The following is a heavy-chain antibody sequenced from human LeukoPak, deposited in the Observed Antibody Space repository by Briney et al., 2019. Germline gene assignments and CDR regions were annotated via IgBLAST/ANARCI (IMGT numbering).Heavy chain of an antibody. Sequence: SETLSPTCTVSGGSISSYYWSWIRQPPGKGLEWIGYIYYSGSTNYNPSLKSRVTISVDTSKNQFSLKLSSVTAADTAVYYCARSPEAILYPNWFDPWGQGTLVTVSS. CDR2: IYYSGST. CDR1: GGSISSYY. CDR3: ARSPEAILYPNWFDP. J-gene: IGHJ5*02. D-gene: IGHD2-8*01. V-gene: IGHV4-59*01.